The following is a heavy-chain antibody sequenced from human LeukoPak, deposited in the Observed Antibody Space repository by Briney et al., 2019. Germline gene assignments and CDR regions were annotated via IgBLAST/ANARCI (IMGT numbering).Heavy chain of an antibody. CDR2: IDPKSGVT. V-gene: IGHV1-2*02. J-gene: IGHJ3*02. D-gene: IGHD6-13*01. CDR1: GYTFTGHY. CDR3: ARIFVLAAAIDAFDI. Sequence: GASVKVSCKASGYTFTGHYIHWVRQAPGQGLEWMGWIDPKSGVTSYVQKFQGRVTMTRDTSFTTAYMELNSLKSDDTAVYYCARIFVLAAAIDAFDIWGQGTVVTVSS.